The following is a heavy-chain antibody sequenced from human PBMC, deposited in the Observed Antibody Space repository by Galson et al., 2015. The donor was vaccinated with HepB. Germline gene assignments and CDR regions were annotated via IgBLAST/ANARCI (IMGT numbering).Heavy chain of an antibody. CDR1: GFTFSSYT. CDR3: VRVAVDTTIFRGYWYFDL. J-gene: IGHJ2*01. CDR2: ISTTGTTI. D-gene: IGHD5-18*01. Sequence: SLRLSCAASGFTFSSYTLNWVRQAPGKKMEWVSYISTTGTTIYYADSVEGRFTISRDNAENSVFLQMDSLRDEDTAVYYCVRVAVDTTIFRGYWYFDLWGRGTLVTVSS. V-gene: IGHV3-48*02.